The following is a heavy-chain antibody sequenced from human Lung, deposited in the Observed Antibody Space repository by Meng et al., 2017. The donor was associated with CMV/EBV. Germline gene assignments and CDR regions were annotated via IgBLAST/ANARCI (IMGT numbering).Heavy chain of an antibody. D-gene: IGHD3-22*01. J-gene: IGHJ4*02. CDR2: INSVGSST. V-gene: IGHV3-74*01. CDR1: GFTFSSTW. Sequence: GGSLRLSCAASGFTFSSTWMHWVRQAPGKGMVWVSRINSVGSSTIYADSVKGRFTISIDNAKNTSYLQMNSLRSEDTAVYYCAREPYDYDSSLDYWGQGTXVTVSS. CDR3: AREPYDYDSSLDY.